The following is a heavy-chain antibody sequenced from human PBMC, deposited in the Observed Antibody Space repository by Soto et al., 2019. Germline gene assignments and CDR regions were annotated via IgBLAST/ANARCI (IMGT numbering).Heavy chain of an antibody. V-gene: IGHV3-33*01. CDR1: GFTFSSYG. Sequence: GGSLRLSCAASGFTFSSYGMHWVRQAPGKGLEWVAVIWYDGSNKYYADSVKGRFTISRDNSKNTLYLQMNSLRAEDTAVYHCTVLYYYGSGSYYNQTPILREFQHWGQGTLVTVSS. J-gene: IGHJ1*01. CDR2: IWYDGSNK. D-gene: IGHD3-10*01. CDR3: TVLYYYGSGSYYNQTPILREFQH.